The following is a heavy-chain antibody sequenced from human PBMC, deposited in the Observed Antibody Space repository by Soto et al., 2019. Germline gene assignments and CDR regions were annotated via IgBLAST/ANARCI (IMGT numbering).Heavy chain of an antibody. J-gene: IGHJ4*02. V-gene: IGHV3-33*01. D-gene: IGHD6-13*01. CDR1: GFSFSSYD. CDR3: ARGYGSSRDLGY. CDR2: IWYDGSNK. Sequence: QVQLVESAGGVVQPGTSLRLSRAASGFSFSSYDIHWVRQAPGKGLERVAVIWYDGSNKYYADSVKGRFIIARDNSKNTLYLQKNRLRADATAVYYCARGYGSSRDLGYWGQGTLVTASS.